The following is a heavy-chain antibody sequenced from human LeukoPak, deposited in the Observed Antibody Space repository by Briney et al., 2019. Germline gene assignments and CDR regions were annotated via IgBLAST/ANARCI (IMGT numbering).Heavy chain of an antibody. J-gene: IGHJ3*02. CDR3: AKVSQWLVWFAAFDI. Sequence: GGSLRLSCAASGFTFSSYAMSWVRQPPGKGLEWVSAISGSGGSTYYADSVKGRFTISRDNSKNTLYLQMNSLRAEDTAVYYCAKVSQWLVWFAAFDIWGQGTMVTVSS. D-gene: IGHD6-19*01. V-gene: IGHV3-23*01. CDR2: ISGSGGST. CDR1: GFTFSSYA.